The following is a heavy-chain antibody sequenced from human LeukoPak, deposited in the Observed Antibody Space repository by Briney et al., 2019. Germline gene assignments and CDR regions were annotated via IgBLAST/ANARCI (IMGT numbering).Heavy chain of an antibody. V-gene: IGHV1-46*01. D-gene: IGHD2-8*01. CDR1: VSTFTNYY. CDR2: INPSGSST. CDR3: AGGTTNTKGAFDM. J-gene: IGHJ3*02. Sequence: ASVNVSCKASVSTFTNYYIHWVRQAPGQPLEWLGIINPSGSSTSYAQKFQGRVTMTRDTSTSTVYMELSSLRSEDTAVYYCAGGTTNTKGAFDMWGQGTMVTVSS.